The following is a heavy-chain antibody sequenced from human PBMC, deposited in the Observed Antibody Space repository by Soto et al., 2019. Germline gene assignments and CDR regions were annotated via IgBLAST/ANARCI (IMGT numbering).Heavy chain of an antibody. J-gene: IGHJ4*02. V-gene: IGHV4-4*02. Sequence: QVQLQESGPGLVKPSGTLSLTCAVSGGSISSSKWWSWVRQPPGKGLEWIGEIYQSGRTNYNPSLKSRVTISVDKSGNHFSLKLNSVTAADTAVYYCARGLDQYPLAYWGQGTLVTVSS. CDR2: IYQSGRT. CDR3: ARGLDQYPLAY. D-gene: IGHD2-2*01. CDR1: GGSISSSKW.